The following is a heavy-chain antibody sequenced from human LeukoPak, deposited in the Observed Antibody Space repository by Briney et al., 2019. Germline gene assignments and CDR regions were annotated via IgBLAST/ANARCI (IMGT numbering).Heavy chain of an antibody. CDR2: INTNTGNP. CDR3: ARKFRPYYYDSSGYYFNAFDI. V-gene: IGHV7-4-1*02. D-gene: IGHD3-22*01. J-gene: IGHJ3*02. CDR1: GYTFTSYA. Sequence: GASVKVSCKASGYTFTSYAMNWVRQAPGQGLEWMGWINTNTGNPTYAQGFTGRFVFSLDTSVSTAYLQISSLKAEDTAVYYCARKFRPYYYDSSGYYFNAFDIWGQGTMVTVSS.